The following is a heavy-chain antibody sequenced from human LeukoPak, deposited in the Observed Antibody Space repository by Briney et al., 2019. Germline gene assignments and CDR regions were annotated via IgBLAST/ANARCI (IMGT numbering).Heavy chain of an antibody. J-gene: IGHJ4*02. CDR1: GFTLSSYW. CDR3: ALTRRRQWLTNFDY. D-gene: IGHD6-19*01. V-gene: IGHV3-74*01. CDR2: INSDGSST. Sequence: GGSLRLSCAASGFTLSSYWMHWVRQAPGKGLVWVSRINSDGSSTSYADSVKGRFTISRDNAKNTLYLQMNSLRAEDTAVYYCALTRRRQWLTNFDYWGQGTLVTVSS.